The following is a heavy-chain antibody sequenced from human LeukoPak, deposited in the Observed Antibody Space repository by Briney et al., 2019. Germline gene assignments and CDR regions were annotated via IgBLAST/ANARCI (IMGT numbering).Heavy chain of an antibody. CDR3: TRVGYIDEGIDY. CDR1: GFSFSSYA. D-gene: IGHD5-24*01. J-gene: IGHJ4*02. V-gene: IGHV3-7*04. CDR2: IKQDGSKK. Sequence: GGSLRLSCAASGFSFSSYAMTWVRQAPGKGLEWVANIKQDGSKKSYVDSVKGRFTISRDNAKNSLYLQMNSLRAEDTAIYYCTRVGYIDEGIDYWGQGTLVTVSS.